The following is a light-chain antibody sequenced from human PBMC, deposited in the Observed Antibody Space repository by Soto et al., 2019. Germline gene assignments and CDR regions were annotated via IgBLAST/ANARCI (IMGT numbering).Light chain of an antibody. CDR1: QSVSSS. V-gene: IGKV3-15*01. J-gene: IGKJ1*01. Sequence: ELVMTQSPDTLSVSPGERATLSCRASQSVSSSLAWYQQKPGQAPRLLIYGASTRATGVPARFSGSGSETDFTLTISNLEPEDIAVYYCHQRQSWPRTFGQGTKVDIK. CDR3: HQRQSWPRT. CDR2: GAS.